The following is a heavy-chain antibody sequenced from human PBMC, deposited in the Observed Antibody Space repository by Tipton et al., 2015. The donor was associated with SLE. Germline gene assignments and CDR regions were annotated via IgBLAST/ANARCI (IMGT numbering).Heavy chain of an antibody. Sequence: SLRLSCAASGFTFSSYAMSWVRQAPGQGLEWVSSISGSGGSTYFADSVKGRFTISRDNSKNTLYLQLDSLRAEDSAVYYCAIDRGYCSGGSCSYWGQGTLVTVSS. J-gene: IGHJ4*02. CDR3: AIDRGYCSGGSCSY. CDR1: GFTFSSYA. D-gene: IGHD2-15*01. V-gene: IGHV3-23*01. CDR2: ISGSGGST.